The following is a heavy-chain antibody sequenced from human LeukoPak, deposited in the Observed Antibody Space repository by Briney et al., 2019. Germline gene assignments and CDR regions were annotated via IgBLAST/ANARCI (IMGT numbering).Heavy chain of an antibody. D-gene: IGHD6-13*01. CDR2: IIPILGIA. J-gene: IGHJ4*02. Sequence: GASVRVSCKTSGGTFSSYTISWVRQAPGQGLEWMGRIIPILGIANYAQKFQGRVTITADKSTSTAYMELSSLRSEDTAVYYCARVASSNRAVFFDYWGQGTLVTVSS. CDR1: GGTFSSYT. V-gene: IGHV1-69*02. CDR3: ARVASSNRAVFFDY.